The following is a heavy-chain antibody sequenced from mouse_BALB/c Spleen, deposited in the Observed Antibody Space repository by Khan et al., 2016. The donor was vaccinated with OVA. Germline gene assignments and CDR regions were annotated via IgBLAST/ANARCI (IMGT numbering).Heavy chain of an antibody. CDR1: GYTFTNYW. J-gene: IGHJ2*01. D-gene: IGHD3-1*01. V-gene: IGHV1-63*02. CDR3: ARGGAARATWDYFDY. Sequence: QVQLQQSGAELVRPGTSVKMSCKAAGYTFTNYWIGWVKQRPGHGLEWIGDTFPGGGYTNYNEKFKGKATLTADTSSSTAYMQLSGLTSEDSAIYYCARGGAARATWDYFDYWGQGTTLTVSS. CDR2: TFPGGGYT.